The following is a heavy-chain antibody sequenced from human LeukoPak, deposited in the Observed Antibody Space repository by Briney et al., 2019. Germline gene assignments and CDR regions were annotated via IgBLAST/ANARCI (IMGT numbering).Heavy chain of an antibody. Sequence: GGSLRLSCAASGFTFSTYAMSWVRQAPGKGLEWVSTVSTSGGSTYYADSVKGRFTISRDNSKNTQYLQMNSLRAEDTAIYYCLGYCSGGRCYSGGDWGQGTLVTVSS. J-gene: IGHJ4*02. CDR3: LGYCSGGRCYSGGD. V-gene: IGHV3-23*01. D-gene: IGHD2-15*01. CDR2: VSTSGGST. CDR1: GFTFSTYA.